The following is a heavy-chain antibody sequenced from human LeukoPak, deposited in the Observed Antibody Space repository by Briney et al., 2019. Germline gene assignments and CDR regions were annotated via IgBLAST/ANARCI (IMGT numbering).Heavy chain of an antibody. V-gene: IGHV4-59*08. J-gene: IGHJ3*02. CDR1: GGSISSYY. CDR2: IYYSGCT. CDR3: ARHVGATDDAFDI. Sequence: SETLSLTCTVSGGSISSYYWSWIRQPPGKGLEWIGYIYYSGCTNYNPSLKSRVTISVDTSKNQFSLKLSSVTAADTAVYYCARHVGATDDAFDIWGQGTMVTVSS. D-gene: IGHD1-26*01.